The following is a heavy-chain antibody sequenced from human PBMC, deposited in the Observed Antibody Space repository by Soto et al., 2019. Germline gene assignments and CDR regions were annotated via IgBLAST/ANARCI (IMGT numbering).Heavy chain of an antibody. CDR2: IYYSGST. CDR3: ARRSSSKGSTGGWPWTAGFDP. J-gene: IGHJ5*02. Sequence: QVQLQESGPGLVKPSETLSLTCTVSGGFISSYYWSWIRQPPGKGLEWIGYIYYSGSTNYNPSLKSRVPIAVDTSKNQFSLTLSSVTAADTAMYYCARRSSSKGSTGGWPWTAGFDPWGQGTLVTVSS. D-gene: IGHD6-13*01. V-gene: IGHV4-59*08. CDR1: GGFISSYY.